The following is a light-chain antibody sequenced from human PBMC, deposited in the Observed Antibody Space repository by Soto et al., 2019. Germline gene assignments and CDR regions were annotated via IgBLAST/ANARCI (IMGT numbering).Light chain of an antibody. Sequence: EIVMTQSPATLSVSPGERATLSCRASQSVSSNLAWYQQKPGQAPRLLMYGASTRATGIPDWFSGSESGTEFTLTISSLQSEDVAVYYCQQHNNWPPWTFGQGTKVEIK. CDR1: QSVSSN. J-gene: IGKJ1*01. V-gene: IGKV3-15*01. CDR2: GAS. CDR3: QQHNNWPPWT.